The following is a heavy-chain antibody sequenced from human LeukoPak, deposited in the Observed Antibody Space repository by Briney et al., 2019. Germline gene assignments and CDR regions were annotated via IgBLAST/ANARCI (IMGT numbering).Heavy chain of an antibody. CDR2: IYTSGST. D-gene: IGHD2-2*01. J-gene: IGHJ4*02. Sequence: PSETLSLTCTVSGGSISSYYWSWIRQPAGKGLEWIGRIYTSGSTNYNPSLRSRVTMSVDTSKNQFSLKLSSVTAADTAAYYCARDYCSSTSCYPYYFDYWGQGTLVTVSS. CDR3: ARDYCSSTSCYPYYFDY. V-gene: IGHV4-4*07. CDR1: GGSISSYY.